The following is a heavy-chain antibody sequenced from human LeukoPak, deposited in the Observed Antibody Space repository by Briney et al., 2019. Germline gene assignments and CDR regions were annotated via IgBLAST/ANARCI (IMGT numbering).Heavy chain of an antibody. V-gene: IGHV3-49*03. D-gene: IGHD6-13*01. J-gene: IGHJ6*03. CDR2: IRSKAYGGTT. CDR1: GFTFGDYA. Sequence: PGGSLRLSCTASGFTFGDYAMSWFRQAPGKGLEWVGFIRSKAYGGTTEYAASVKGRFTISRDDSKSIAYLQMSSLKTEDTAVYYCTRDQVAAAGIVYYYYMDVWGKGTTVTVSS. CDR3: TRDQVAAAGIVYYYYMDV.